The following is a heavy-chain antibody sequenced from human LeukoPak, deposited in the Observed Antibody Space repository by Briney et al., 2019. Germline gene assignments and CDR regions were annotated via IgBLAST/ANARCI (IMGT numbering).Heavy chain of an antibody. Sequence: ASVKVSCKASGYTFTGYYMHWVRQAPGQGLEWMGWINPNSGGTNYAQKFQGWVTMTRDTSISTAYMELSRLRSDDTAVYYCARGGLGYYDSSGSNWFDPWGQGTLVTVSS. CDR2: INPNSGGT. CDR3: ARGGLGYYDSSGSNWFDP. V-gene: IGHV1-2*04. J-gene: IGHJ5*02. CDR1: GYTFTGYY. D-gene: IGHD3-22*01.